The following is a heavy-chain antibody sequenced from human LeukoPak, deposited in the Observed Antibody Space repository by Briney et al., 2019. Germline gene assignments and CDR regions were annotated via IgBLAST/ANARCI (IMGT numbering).Heavy chain of an antibody. Sequence: GGSLRLSCAASGFTFSSYEMNWVRQAPGKGLEWVSYISSSGSTIYYADSVKGRFTISRDNAKNSLYLQMNSLRAEDTAVYYCAKDRGRYSSSWNYFDYWGQGTLVTVSS. J-gene: IGHJ4*02. CDR3: AKDRGRYSSSWNYFDY. CDR2: ISSSGSTI. V-gene: IGHV3-48*03. CDR1: GFTFSSYE. D-gene: IGHD6-13*01.